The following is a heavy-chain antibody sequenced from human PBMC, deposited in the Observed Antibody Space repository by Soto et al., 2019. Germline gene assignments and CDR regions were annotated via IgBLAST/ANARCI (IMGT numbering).Heavy chain of an antibody. CDR3: ARDWPDWLLGAFDI. J-gene: IGHJ3*02. CDR1: GFTFSSYA. CDR2: ISSSSSYI. V-gene: IGHV3-21*01. Sequence: EVQLLESGGGLVQPGGSLRLSCAASGFTFSSYAMSWVRQAPGKGLEWVSSISSSSSYIYYADSVKGRFTISRDNAKNSLYLQMNSLRAEDTAVYYCARDWPDWLLGAFDIWGQGTMVTVSS. D-gene: IGHD3-9*01.